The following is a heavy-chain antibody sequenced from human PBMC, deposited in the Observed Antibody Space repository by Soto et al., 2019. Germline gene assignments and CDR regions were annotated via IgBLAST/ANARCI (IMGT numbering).Heavy chain of an antibody. D-gene: IGHD6-19*01. CDR3: ARLNFAVAGDAFDI. J-gene: IGHJ3*02. CDR1: GYSFSSYW. Sequence: GESLRISCKGSGYSFSSYWIGWVRQMPGKVLEWMGIIYPGDSDTRYSPSFQGQVTISADKSISTAYLQWSSLKASDTAMYYCARLNFAVAGDAFDIWGQGTMVTVSS. V-gene: IGHV5-51*01. CDR2: IYPGDSDT.